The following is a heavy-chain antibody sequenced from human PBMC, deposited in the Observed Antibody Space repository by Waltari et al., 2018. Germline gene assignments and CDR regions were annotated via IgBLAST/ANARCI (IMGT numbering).Heavy chain of an antibody. CDR2: LHYGGSS. D-gene: IGHD1-7*01. CDR1: GVSISTSRYY. V-gene: IGHV4-39*01. J-gene: IGHJ2*01. Sequence: GVSISTSRYYWGWIRQPPGKGLDWIGSLHYGGSSYFNPSLKSRVTISVDTSKNQFSLKLTSVTAADTAVYYCATLPIPLELWYFDLWGRGTLVTVSS. CDR3: ATLPIPLELWYFDL.